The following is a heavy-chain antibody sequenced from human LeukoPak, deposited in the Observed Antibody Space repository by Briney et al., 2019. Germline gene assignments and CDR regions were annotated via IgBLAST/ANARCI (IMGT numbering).Heavy chain of an antibody. CDR1: ESLVSSDY. V-gene: IGHV3-53*01. Sequence: GGSLRLSCAVSESLVSSDYMICVRQAPGKGLGWVSVIYTGGTTYYADSVKGRFTISRDNSKNTLYLQMNSLRAEDTAVYYCAKGVHYYNSSGYPQFDYWGQGTLVTVSS. D-gene: IGHD3-22*01. J-gene: IGHJ4*02. CDR3: AKGVHYYNSSGYPQFDY. CDR2: IYTGGTT.